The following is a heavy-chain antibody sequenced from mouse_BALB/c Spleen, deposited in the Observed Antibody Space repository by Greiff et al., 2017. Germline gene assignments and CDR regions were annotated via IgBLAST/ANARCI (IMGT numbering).Heavy chain of an antibody. CDR3: ARSRGFDY. CDR2: IYPGDGDT. CDR1: GYAFSSSW. Sequence: VQLQESGAELVRPGSSVKISCKASGYAFSSSWMNWVKQRPGQGLEWIGQIYPGDGDTNYNGKFKGKATLTADKSSSTAYMQLSSLTSEDSAVYFCARSRGFDYWGQGTTLTVSS. J-gene: IGHJ2*01. V-gene: IGHV1-80*01.